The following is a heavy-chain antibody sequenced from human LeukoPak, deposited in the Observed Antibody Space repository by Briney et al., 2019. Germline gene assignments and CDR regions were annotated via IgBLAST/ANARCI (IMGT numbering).Heavy chain of an antibody. D-gene: IGHD2-15*01. CDR2: ISYDGSNK. Sequence: PGGSLRLSCAASGFTFSSYAMHWVRQAPGKGLEWVAVISYDGSNKYYADSVKGRFTISRDNSKNTLYLQMNSLRAEDTAVYYCARGRVFSYCSGGSCYRDYYGMDVWGQGTTVTVSS. CDR3: ARGRVFSYCSGGSCYRDYYGMDV. CDR1: GFTFSSYA. V-gene: IGHV3-30-3*01. J-gene: IGHJ6*02.